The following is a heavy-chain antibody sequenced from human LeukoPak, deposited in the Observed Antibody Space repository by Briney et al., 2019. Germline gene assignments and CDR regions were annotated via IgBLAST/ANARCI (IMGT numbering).Heavy chain of an antibody. CDR2: IYSGGST. J-gene: IGHJ3*02. Sequence: PGGSLRLSCTASGFTFSGYSMNWIRQAPGKGLEWVSVIYSGGSTYYADSVKGRFTISRDNSKNTLYLQMNSLRAEDTAVYYCARERSVMQLFSGLQDDAFDIWGQGTMVTVSS. CDR1: GFTFSGYS. V-gene: IGHV3-53*01. CDR3: ARERSVMQLFSGLQDDAFDI. D-gene: IGHD4-11*01.